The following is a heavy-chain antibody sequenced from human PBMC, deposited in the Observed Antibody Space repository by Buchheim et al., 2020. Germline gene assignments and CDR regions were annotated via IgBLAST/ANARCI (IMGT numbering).Heavy chain of an antibody. CDR3: AKDHWNYYDSSGYYSY. CDR1: GFTFSSYA. D-gene: IGHD3-22*01. V-gene: IGHV3-23*01. CDR2: ISGSGGST. Sequence: EVQLLESGGGLVQPGGSLRLSCAASGFTFSSYAMSWVRQAPGKGLEWVSAISGSGGSTYYADSVKGRSTISRDNSKNTLYLHMNSLRAEDTAVYYCAKDHWNYYDSSGYYSYWGQGTL. J-gene: IGHJ4*02.